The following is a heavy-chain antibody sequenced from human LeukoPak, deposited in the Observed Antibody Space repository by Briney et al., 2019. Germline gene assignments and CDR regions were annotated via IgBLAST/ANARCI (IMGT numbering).Heavy chain of an antibody. J-gene: IGHJ5*02. CDR3: ARDLKEAQTDP. CDR2: IIPILGIT. V-gene: IGHV1-69*04. CDR1: GGTFSRFA. Sequence: ASVKVSCKTSGGTFSRFAVSWVRQAPGQGLEWMGRIIPILGITNYAQKFQGRVTITADKSTSTAYMELSSLRSEDTAVYYYARDLKEAQTDPWGQGTLVTVSS.